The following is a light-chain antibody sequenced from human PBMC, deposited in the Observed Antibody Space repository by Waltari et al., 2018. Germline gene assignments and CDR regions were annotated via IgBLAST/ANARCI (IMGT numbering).Light chain of an antibody. V-gene: IGLV3-25*03. CDR3: QTADTSGIWV. CDR1: ALPKPY. CDR2: KDT. J-gene: IGLJ3*02. Sequence: SSELTQPPSVSVSPGQTARITCSGNALPKPYAFWYQQNPGQAPFLILYKDTERPSGIPDRFSGSSSGTIVTLTISGVQTEDEADYYCQTADTSGIWVFGGGTRLTVL.